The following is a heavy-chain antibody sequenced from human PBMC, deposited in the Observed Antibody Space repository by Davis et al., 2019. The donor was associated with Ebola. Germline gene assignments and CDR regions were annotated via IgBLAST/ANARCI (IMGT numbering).Heavy chain of an antibody. V-gene: IGHV4-34*01. CDR3: ARRLLRFLEWLPRDWFDP. Sequence: SETLSLTCTVSGGSISSYYWSWIRQPPGKGLEWIGEINHSGSTNYNPSLKSRVTISVDTSKNQFSLKLSSVTAADTAVYYCARRLLRFLEWLPRDWFDPWGQGTLVTVSS. J-gene: IGHJ5*02. D-gene: IGHD3-3*01. CDR1: GGSISSYY. CDR2: INHSGST.